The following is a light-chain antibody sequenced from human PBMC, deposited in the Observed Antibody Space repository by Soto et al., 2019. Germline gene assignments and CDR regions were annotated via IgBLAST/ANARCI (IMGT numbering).Light chain of an antibody. CDR2: GVS. Sequence: QSALTQPASVSGSPGQSITISCTGTSSDVGSYNLVSWYQQHPGKAPKLMIYGVSKRPSGVSNRFSGSKSGNTASLTISGLQAEDVADYYCCSYAGSSTLVFGGGAMLTVL. CDR3: CSYAGSSTLV. CDR1: SSDVGSYNL. J-gene: IGLJ2*01. V-gene: IGLV2-23*02.